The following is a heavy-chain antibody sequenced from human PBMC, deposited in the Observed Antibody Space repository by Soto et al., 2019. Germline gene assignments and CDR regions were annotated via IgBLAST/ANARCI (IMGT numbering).Heavy chain of an antibody. V-gene: IGHV4-59*01. Sequence: PSETLSLTCTVSGDSISSYYWSWIRQPPGKGLEWIGYIYYSGSTNYNPSLKSRVTISVDTSKNQFSLKLSSVTAADTAVYYCARVTSGYRPHFEYWGQGTLVTVSS. CDR2: IYYSGST. CDR1: GDSISSYY. D-gene: IGHD3-3*01. CDR3: ARVTSGYRPHFEY. J-gene: IGHJ4*02.